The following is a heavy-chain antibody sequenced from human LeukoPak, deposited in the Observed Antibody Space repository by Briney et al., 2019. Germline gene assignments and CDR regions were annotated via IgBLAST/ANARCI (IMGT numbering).Heavy chain of an antibody. CDR2: IYYSGST. Sequence: SETLSLTCTVSGGSISSGDYYWSWIRQPPGKGLEWIGYIYYSGSTYYNPSLKSRVTISVDTSKNQFSLKLSSVTAADTAVYYCARAEYCSSTSCYTGFDYWGQGTLVTVSS. CDR1: GGSISSGDYY. D-gene: IGHD2-2*02. V-gene: IGHV4-30-4*08. CDR3: ARAEYCSSTSCYTGFDY. J-gene: IGHJ4*02.